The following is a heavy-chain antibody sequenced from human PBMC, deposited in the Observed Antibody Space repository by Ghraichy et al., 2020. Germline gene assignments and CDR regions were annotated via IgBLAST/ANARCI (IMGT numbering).Heavy chain of an antibody. D-gene: IGHD6-19*01. CDR2: TRNKANNYIT. CDR1: GFIFSDHY. J-gene: IGHJ6*02. CDR3: AREGAWAVAVLGRYYYCGMDV. V-gene: IGHV3-72*01. Sequence: GGSLRLSCAASGFIFSDHYMDWVRQAPGKGLEWVGRTRNKANNYITEYAASVKGRFTISRDDSKSSLYLEMNSLEAGDTAVYYCAREGAWAVAVLGRYYYCGMDVWGQGTTVTVSS.